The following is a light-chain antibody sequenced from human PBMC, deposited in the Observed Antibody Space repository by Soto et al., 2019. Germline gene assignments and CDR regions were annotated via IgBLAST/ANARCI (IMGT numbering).Light chain of an antibody. V-gene: IGLV2-18*02. Sequence: QSALTQPPSVSGSPGQSVTISCTGTSSDVGSYNRVSWYQQPPGTAPKLIIYEVSNRPSGVPDRFSGSKSGNTASLTISGLQAEDEADYYSSSHTSNSTVVFGGGTKLTVL. CDR3: SSHTSNSTVV. CDR1: SSDVGSYNR. CDR2: EVS. J-gene: IGLJ2*01.